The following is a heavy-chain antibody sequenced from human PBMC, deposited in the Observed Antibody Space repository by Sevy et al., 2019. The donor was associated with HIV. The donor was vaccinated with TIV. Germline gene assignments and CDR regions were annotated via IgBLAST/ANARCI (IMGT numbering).Heavy chain of an antibody. Sequence: GGSLRLSCAASGFTFSSYSMNWVRQAPGKGLEWVSYISISSSTIYYADSVKGRFTISRDNAKNSLYLQMNSLRDEDTAVYYCARLDTGIVGATTEGAFDIWGQGTMVTVSS. J-gene: IGHJ3*02. CDR2: ISISSSTI. D-gene: IGHD1-26*01. CDR3: ARLDTGIVGATTEGAFDI. V-gene: IGHV3-48*02. CDR1: GFTFSSYS.